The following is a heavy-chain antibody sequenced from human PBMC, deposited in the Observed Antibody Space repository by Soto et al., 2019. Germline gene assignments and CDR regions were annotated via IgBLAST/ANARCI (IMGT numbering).Heavy chain of an antibody. CDR3: ARGYTGYCSGGTCYWFDP. V-gene: IGHV3-21*01. CDR2: ISSSASHI. CDR1: GFSFSSYS. Sequence: GGSLRLSCAASGFSFSSYSMNWVRQAPGKGLEWVSSISSSASHINYADSVKGRFTISRDNAKKSLYLQMNSLRAEDTAVYYCARGYTGYCSGGTCYWFDPWGQGTLVTVSS. J-gene: IGHJ5*02. D-gene: IGHD2-15*01.